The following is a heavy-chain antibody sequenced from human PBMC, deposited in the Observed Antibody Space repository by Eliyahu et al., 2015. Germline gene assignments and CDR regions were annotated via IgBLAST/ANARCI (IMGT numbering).Heavy chain of an antibody. Sequence: QVQLVQSGAEVKKPGASVKVSCKXSGYTFTSYGXXXVRXAPGQGXEWMGWISAYNGNTNYAQKLQGRVTMTTDTSTSTAYMELRSLRSDDTAVYYCARGYCSGGSCYNFDYWGQGTLVTVSS. J-gene: IGHJ4*02. CDR2: ISAYNGNT. CDR3: ARGYCSGGSCYNFDY. D-gene: IGHD2-15*01. CDR1: GYTFTSYG. V-gene: IGHV1-18*01.